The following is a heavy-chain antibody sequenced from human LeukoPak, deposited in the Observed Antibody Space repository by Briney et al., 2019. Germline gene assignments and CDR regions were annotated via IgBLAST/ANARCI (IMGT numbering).Heavy chain of an antibody. J-gene: IGHJ6*02. CDR3: AKATQSHALDV. CDR1: GFTFDSYA. CDR2: ISGSGGST. V-gene: IGHV3-23*01. Sequence: GGSLRLSCAASGFTFDSYAMNWVRQAPGKGLEWVSTISGSGGSTYYADSVKGRFTISRDNSKNTLFLRMISLRAEDTAIYYCAKATQSHALDVWGQGTTVTVSS.